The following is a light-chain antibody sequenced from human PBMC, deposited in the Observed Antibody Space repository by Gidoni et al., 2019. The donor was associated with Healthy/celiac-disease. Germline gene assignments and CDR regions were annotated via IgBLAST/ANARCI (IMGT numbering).Light chain of an antibody. V-gene: IGLV3-21*02. CDR1: NIGSKS. Sequence: YVLTQPPSVSVAPGQTARITCGGNNIGSKSVHLYQQKPGQAAVLVGYDDSDRPSGIPERFAGSNSGNTATLTISRVEAGDEADYYCQVWDSSSDLVVFGGGTKLTVL. CDR3: QVWDSSSDLVV. CDR2: DDS. J-gene: IGLJ2*01.